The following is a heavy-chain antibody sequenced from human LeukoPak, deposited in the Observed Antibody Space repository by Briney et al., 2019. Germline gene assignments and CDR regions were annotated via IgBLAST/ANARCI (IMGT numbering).Heavy chain of an antibody. Sequence: GGSLRLSCAASGFTISSYAMSWVRQAPGKGLEWVSAISGSGGSTYYADSLKGRFTIFRDNAENSLSLQMNSLRAEDTALYYCAAILTGHANYYWGQGTLVTVSS. V-gene: IGHV3-23*01. CDR1: GFTISSYA. CDR2: ISGSGGST. D-gene: IGHD3-9*01. J-gene: IGHJ4*02. CDR3: AAILTGHANYY.